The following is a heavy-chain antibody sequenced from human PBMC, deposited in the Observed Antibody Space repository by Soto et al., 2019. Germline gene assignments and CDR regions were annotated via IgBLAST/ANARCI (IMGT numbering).Heavy chain of an antibody. J-gene: IGHJ4*02. CDR1: GYTFTNYG. CDR2: ISTYNGNT. D-gene: IGHD1-26*01. CDR3: TRGEDSPPFDY. V-gene: IGHV1-18*01. Sequence: QVQLVQSGAEVKKPGASVKVSCQASGYTFTNYGFNWVRQAPGQGLEWMGWISTYNGNTKSAEHLLDRITLTTDTSTGTAYMELRSLRSDDTAIYYCTRGEDSPPFDYWGQGTLVIVSS.